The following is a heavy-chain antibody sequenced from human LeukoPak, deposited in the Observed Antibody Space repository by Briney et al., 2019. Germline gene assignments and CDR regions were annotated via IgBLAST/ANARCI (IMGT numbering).Heavy chain of an antibody. CDR3: ARNRGEIFGVVTEYYFDY. CDR1: GFTFSSYS. CDR2: ISSSSSYM. V-gene: IGHV3-21*04. D-gene: IGHD3-3*01. Sequence: PGGSLRLSCAASGFTFSSYSMNWVRQAPGKGLEWVSSISSSSSYMYYADSVKGRFTISRDNAKNSLYLQMNSLRAEDTALYHCARNRGEIFGVVTEYYFDYWGQGTLVTVSS. J-gene: IGHJ4*02.